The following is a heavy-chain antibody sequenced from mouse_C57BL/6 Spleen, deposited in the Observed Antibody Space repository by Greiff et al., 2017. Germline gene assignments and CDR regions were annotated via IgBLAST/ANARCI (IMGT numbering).Heavy chain of an antibody. CDR1: GYSITSGYY. CDR2: ISYNGGN. V-gene: IGHV3-6*01. Sequence: DVKLQESGPGLVKPSPSLSLTCSVTGYSITSGYYWNWIRQFPGNKLEWMGYISYNGGNNYNPSLKNQISITRDTSKNPFFLKLNSVTTEDTAIYYCARERGTGPFAYWGQGTLVTVSA. CDR3: ARERGTGPFAY. D-gene: IGHD4-1*01. J-gene: IGHJ3*01.